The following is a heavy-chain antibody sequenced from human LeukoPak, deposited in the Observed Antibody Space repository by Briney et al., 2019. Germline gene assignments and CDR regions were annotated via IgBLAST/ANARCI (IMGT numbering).Heavy chain of an antibody. CDR1: GYTFTSYG. V-gene: IGHV1-18*01. Sequence: EASVKVSCKTSGYTFTSYGMSWVRQAPGQRLEWMGWISTYNDNTNYAQKFRGRVTMTTDTSTSTVYMELRSLRSDDTAIYYCARKVDTTMALPDYWGQGTLVTVSS. CDR2: ISTYNDNT. J-gene: IGHJ4*02. D-gene: IGHD5-18*01. CDR3: ARKVDTTMALPDY.